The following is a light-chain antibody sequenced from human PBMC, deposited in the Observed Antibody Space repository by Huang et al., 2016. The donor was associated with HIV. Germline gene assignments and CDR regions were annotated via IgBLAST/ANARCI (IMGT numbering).Light chain of an antibody. CDR1: QDIRTS. Sequence: DIEMTQSPSSVSASVGDRVTITCRARQDIRTSLAWFQQKPGNAPKSLIYGASTLQKGVPSKFSGSGSGTDFTLTISSLQPEDFAIYYCQQYKSYPITFGQGTRLEMK. CDR2: GAS. J-gene: IGKJ5*01. CDR3: QQYKSYPIT. V-gene: IGKV1-16*02.